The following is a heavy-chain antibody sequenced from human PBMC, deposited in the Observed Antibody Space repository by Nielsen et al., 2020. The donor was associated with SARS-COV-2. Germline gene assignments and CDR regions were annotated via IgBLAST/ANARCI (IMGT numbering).Heavy chain of an antibody. J-gene: IGHJ4*02. V-gene: IGHV4-39*01. CDR3: ARHRRRDSNYDILTGEFGY. CDR1: GGSISSSSYY. D-gene: IGHD3-9*01. Sequence: SETLSLTCTVSGGSISSSSYYWGWIRQPPGKGLEWIGSIYYSGSTYYNPSLKSRVTISVDTSKNQFSLKLSSVTAADTAVYYCARHRRRDSNYDILTGEFGYWGQGTLVTVSP. CDR2: IYYSGST.